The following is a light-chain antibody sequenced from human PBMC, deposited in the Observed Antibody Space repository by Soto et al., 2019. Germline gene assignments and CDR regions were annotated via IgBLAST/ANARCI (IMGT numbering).Light chain of an antibody. J-gene: IGLJ1*01. CDR1: SSDVGGYNY. Sequence: QSALTQPPSASGSPGQSVAISCTGTSSDVGGYNYVSWYQQHPGKAPKLMIYEVNKRPSGVPDRFSGSKSGNTASLTVSGLQAEDEADYYCSSYAGSYTFPYVFGTGTKLTVL. CDR3: SSYAGSYTFPYV. CDR2: EVN. V-gene: IGLV2-8*01.